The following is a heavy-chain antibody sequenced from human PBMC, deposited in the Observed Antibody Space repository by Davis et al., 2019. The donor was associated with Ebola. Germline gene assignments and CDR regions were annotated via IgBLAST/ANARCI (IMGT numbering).Heavy chain of an antibody. CDR2: ISGSGGST. CDR1: GFTFSSYA. D-gene: IGHD3-16*01. J-gene: IGHJ4*02. CDR3: AKDGLAHGG. V-gene: IGHV3-23*01. Sequence: GESLKISCAASGFTFSSYAMSWVRQAPGKGLEWVSAISGSGGSTYYADSVKGRFTISRDNSKNTLYLQMNNLRAGDTAIYYCAKDGLAHGGWGQGTLVTVSS.